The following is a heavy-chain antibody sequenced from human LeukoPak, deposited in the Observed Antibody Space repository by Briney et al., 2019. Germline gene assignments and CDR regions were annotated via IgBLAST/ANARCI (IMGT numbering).Heavy chain of an antibody. Sequence: PGGSLRLSCAASGFTFSSYAMSWVRQAPGKGLEWVSAVSGSGGSTYYADSVKGRFTISRDNSKNTLYLQMNSLRAEDTAVYYCAKHLRDYDFWSGYIVYWGQGTLVTVSS. D-gene: IGHD3-3*01. CDR3: AKHLRDYDFWSGYIVY. CDR2: VSGSGGST. V-gene: IGHV3-23*01. J-gene: IGHJ4*02. CDR1: GFTFSSYA.